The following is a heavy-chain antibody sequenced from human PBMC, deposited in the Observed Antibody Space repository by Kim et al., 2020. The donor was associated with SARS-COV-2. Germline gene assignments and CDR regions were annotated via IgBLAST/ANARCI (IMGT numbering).Heavy chain of an antibody. J-gene: IGHJ4*02. D-gene: IGHD3-3*01. V-gene: IGHV1-18*01. CDR1: GYTFTSYG. Sequence: ASVKVSCKASGYTFTSYGISWVRQAPGQGLEWMGWISAYNGNTNYAQKLQGRVTMTTDTSTSTAYMELRSLRSDDTAVYYCARAHYDFWSGYYTAYFDYWGQGTLVTVSS. CDR3: ARAHYDFWSGYYTAYFDY. CDR2: ISAYNGNT.